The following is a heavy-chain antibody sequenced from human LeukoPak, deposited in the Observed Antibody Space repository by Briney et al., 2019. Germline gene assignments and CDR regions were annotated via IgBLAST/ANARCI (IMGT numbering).Heavy chain of an antibody. CDR3: AREGCSGGSCNLDF. Sequence: SQTLSLTCTVSGGSISSGDYYWSWIRQPPGKGLEWIGYIYYSGSTNYNPSLKSRVTISVDTSKNQFSLKLSSVTAADTAVYYCAREGCSGGSCNLDFWGQGALVTVSS. CDR1: GGSISSGDYY. D-gene: IGHD2-15*01. CDR2: IYYSGST. V-gene: IGHV4-30-4*01. J-gene: IGHJ4*02.